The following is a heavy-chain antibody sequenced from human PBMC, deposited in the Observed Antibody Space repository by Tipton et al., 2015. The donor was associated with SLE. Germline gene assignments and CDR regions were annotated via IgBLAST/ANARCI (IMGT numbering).Heavy chain of an antibody. Sequence: TLSLTCTVSGASISGGGYSWNWIRQPPGKGLEWIGYIYHSGTTYYNPSLKSRVTISVDTSKNQFSLKLSSVTAADTAVYYCARAGAGYYYYSCMDVWGKGTTLTVSS. CDR1: GASISGGGYS. J-gene: IGHJ6*03. V-gene: IGHV4-30-2*01. CDR3: ARAGAGYYYYSCMDV. CDR2: IYHSGTT.